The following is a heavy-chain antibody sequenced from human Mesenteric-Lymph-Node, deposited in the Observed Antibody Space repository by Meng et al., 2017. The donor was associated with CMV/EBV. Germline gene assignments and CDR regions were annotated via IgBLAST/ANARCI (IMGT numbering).Heavy chain of an antibody. CDR2: INSNGGST. D-gene: IGHD3-3*01. CDR1: GFTFHTLG. J-gene: IGHJ5*02. V-gene: IGHV3-64*02. Sequence: SCASSGFTFHTLGLHWVRQAPGKGLEYVSAINSNGGSTYYADSVKGRFTISRDDSKNTLYLQMDSLRAEDMAVYYCVRDYDFWSGQPWGQGTLVTVSS. CDR3: VRDYDFWSGQP.